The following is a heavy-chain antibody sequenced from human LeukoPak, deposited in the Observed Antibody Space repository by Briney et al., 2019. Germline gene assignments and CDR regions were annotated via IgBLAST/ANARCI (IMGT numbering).Heavy chain of an antibody. J-gene: IGHJ4*02. CDR2: IYYSGST. CDR1: GGSISSYY. V-gene: IGHV4-59*01. CDR3: ARDRRYDFWSGYIAYFDY. Sequence: PSETLSLTCTVSGGSISSYYWSWIRQPPGKGLEWIGYIYYSGSTNYNPSLKSRVTISVDTSKNQFSLKLSSVTAADTAVYFCARDRRYDFWSGYIAYFDYWGQGILVTVSS. D-gene: IGHD3-3*01.